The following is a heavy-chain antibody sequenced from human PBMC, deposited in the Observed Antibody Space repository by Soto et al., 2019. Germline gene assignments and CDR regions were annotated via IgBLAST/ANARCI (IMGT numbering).Heavy chain of an antibody. J-gene: IGHJ5*02. CDR2: IYYSGST. Sequence: WETLSLTCTVSGGSISSSSYYWGWIRQPPGKGLEWIGSIYYSGSTYYNPSLKSRVTISVDTSKNQFSLKLSSVTAADTAVYYCARHVSAAGTPDNWFDPWGRGTLVTVSS. CDR3: ARHVSAAGTPDNWFDP. CDR1: GGSISSSSYY. D-gene: IGHD6-13*01. V-gene: IGHV4-39*01.